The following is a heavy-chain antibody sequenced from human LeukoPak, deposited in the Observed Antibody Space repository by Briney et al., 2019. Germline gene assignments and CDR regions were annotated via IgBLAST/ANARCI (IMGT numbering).Heavy chain of an antibody. CDR3: VRGSLVNFDP. V-gene: IGHV1-3*01. D-gene: IGHD2-21*01. Sequence: ASVTVSCKASGYTFTSYAMHWVRQAPGQRLEWMGWINAGNGNTKYPQKFQGRVTMTSNISISTAYMELSSLRSEDTAVYYCVRGSLVNFDPWGQGSLVTVSS. J-gene: IGHJ5*02. CDR1: GYTFTSYA. CDR2: INAGNGNT.